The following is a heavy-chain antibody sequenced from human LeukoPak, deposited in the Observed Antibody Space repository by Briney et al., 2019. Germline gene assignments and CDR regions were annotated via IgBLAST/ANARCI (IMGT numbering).Heavy chain of an antibody. Sequence: SETLSLTCTVSGDSINTSTYFWGWIRQPPGKGLERIGSIYYSGSTYYNPSLKSRVTISVDTSKNQFTLKLSSVTAADTAVYYCARRLSGSYRGRAFDIWGQGTKVTVSS. CDR3: ARRLSGSYRGRAFDI. CDR2: IYYSGST. D-gene: IGHD1-26*01. CDR1: GDSINTSTYF. J-gene: IGHJ3*02. V-gene: IGHV4-39*06.